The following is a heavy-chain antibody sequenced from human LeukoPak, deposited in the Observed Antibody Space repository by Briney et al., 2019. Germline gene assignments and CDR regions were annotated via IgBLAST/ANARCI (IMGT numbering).Heavy chain of an antibody. CDR3: ARGRGDYIWGSYRYYVSYYFDY. Sequence: PSETLSLTRAVYGGSFSGYYWSWIRQPPGKGLEWIGEINHSGSTNYNPSLKSRVTISVDTSKNQFSLKLSSVTAADTAVYYCARGRGDYIWGSYRYYVSYYFDYWGRGTLVTVSS. D-gene: IGHD3-16*02. J-gene: IGHJ4*02. CDR2: INHSGST. V-gene: IGHV4-34*01. CDR1: GGSFSGYY.